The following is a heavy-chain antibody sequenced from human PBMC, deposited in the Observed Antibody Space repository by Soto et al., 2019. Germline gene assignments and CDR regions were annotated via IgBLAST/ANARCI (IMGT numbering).Heavy chain of an antibody. D-gene: IGHD3-22*01. CDR1: GYTFTNHG. Sequence: QVHLVQSGAEVKKPGASVKVSCKASGYTFTNHGISWVRQAPGQGLEWMGWISAYNGDTKYAQKLQGRVTMTTPTATSTAYMELRSLRSDDTAVYYCARDPSNSSGYYQCFDYWGQGTLVTVSS. J-gene: IGHJ4*02. CDR3: ARDPSNSSGYYQCFDY. V-gene: IGHV1-18*01. CDR2: ISAYNGDT.